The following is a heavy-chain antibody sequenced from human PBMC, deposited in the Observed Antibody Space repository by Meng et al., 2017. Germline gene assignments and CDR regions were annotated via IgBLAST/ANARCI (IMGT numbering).Heavy chain of an antibody. CDR1: GGTFSSYA. J-gene: IGHJ4*02. V-gene: IGHV1-69*06. Sequence: QGLLVQAGAEVKKPWFSVMVSCKASGGTFSSYAISWGRQAPGQELEWMGGIIPIFGTANYAQKFQGRVTITADKSTSTAYMELSSLRSEDTAVYYCHSGWYQAGDDYWGQGTLVTVSS. CDR2: IIPIFGTA. D-gene: IGHD6-19*01. CDR3: HSGWYQAGDDY.